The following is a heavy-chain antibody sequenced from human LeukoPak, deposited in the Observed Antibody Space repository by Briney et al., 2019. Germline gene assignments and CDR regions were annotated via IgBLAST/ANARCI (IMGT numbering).Heavy chain of an antibody. CDR2: IYFSGRT. CDR1: GVPISRYS. J-gene: IGHJ4*02. V-gene: IGHV4-59*01. Sequence: PSETLSLTCTVSGVPISRYSWTWIRQSPGEGLEWIGNIYFSGRTNYNPSLKSRVTASIDTSKSQFSLNLSSVTAADTAVYYCARAHSGSYPGYWGQGTLVTVSS. CDR3: ARAHSGSYPGY. D-gene: IGHD1-26*01.